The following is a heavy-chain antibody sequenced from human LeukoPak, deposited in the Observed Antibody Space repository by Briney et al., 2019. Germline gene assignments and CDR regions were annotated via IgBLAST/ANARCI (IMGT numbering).Heavy chain of an antibody. D-gene: IGHD3-10*01. CDR1: AFTFSSYT. CDR3: ARDANSMVRGLIISSYFDY. CDR2: ISYDGSNK. J-gene: IGHJ4*02. Sequence: GGSLRLSCAASAFTFSSYTMHWVRQAPGKGLEWVAVISYDGSNKYYADSVKARFTIFRDNSKNTLYLQMNSLGAEDTAVYYCARDANSMVRGLIISSYFDYWGQGTLVTVSS. V-gene: IGHV3-30*01.